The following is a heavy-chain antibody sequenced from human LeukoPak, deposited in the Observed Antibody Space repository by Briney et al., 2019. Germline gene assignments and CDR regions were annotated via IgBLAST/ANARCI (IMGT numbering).Heavy chain of an antibody. CDR3: ARGQVVVVPAAMTIAAAVTYYFDY. D-gene: IGHD2-2*01. CDR2: INHSGST. CDR1: GGSFSGYY. V-gene: IGHV4-34*01. Sequence: SETLSLTCAVYGGSFSGYYWSWIRQPPGKGLEWIGEINHSGSTNYNPSLTSRVTISVDTSKNQFSLKLSSVTAADTAVYYCARGQVVVVPAAMTIAAAVTYYFDYWGQGTLVTVSS. J-gene: IGHJ4*02.